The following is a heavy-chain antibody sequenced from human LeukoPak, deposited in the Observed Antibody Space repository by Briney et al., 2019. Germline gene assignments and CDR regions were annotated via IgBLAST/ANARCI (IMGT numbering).Heavy chain of an antibody. CDR2: FDPEDGET. D-gene: IGHD3-22*01. CDR1: GYTLTELS. J-gene: IGHJ4*02. CDR3: ARASPYYDSSGFDY. V-gene: IGHV1-24*01. Sequence: GASVKVSCKVSGYTLTELSMHWVRQAPGKGLEWMGGFDPEDGETIYAQKFQGRVTMTEGTSTDTAYMELSSLRSEDTAVYYCARASPYYDSSGFDYWGQGTLVTVSS.